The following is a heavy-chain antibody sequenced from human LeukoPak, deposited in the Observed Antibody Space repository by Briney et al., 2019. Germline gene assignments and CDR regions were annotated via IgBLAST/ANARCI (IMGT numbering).Heavy chain of an antibody. CDR2: IYSDGNT. Sequence: GGSLRLSCAASGFTVSSNYMSWVRQAPGKGLEWVSVIYSDGNTYYADSVKGRFTISRDNAKNSLYLQMNSLRAEDTAVYYCVRDRGPYYFDSSGSYYFDLWGRGTLVTVSS. CDR3: VRDRGPYYFDSSGSYYFDL. D-gene: IGHD3-22*01. CDR1: GFTVSSNY. V-gene: IGHV3-53*01. J-gene: IGHJ4*02.